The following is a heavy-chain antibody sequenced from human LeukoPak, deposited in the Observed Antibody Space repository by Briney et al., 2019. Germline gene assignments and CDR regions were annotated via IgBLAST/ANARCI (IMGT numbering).Heavy chain of an antibody. V-gene: IGHV1-2*02. CDR3: ALENCYVDTGCSKSFAY. CDR1: GYTFTVKF. J-gene: IGHJ4*02. Sequence: ASVKVSCKTSGYTFTVKFLHWLRQAPGQGLEWMGGIDPKSGGPVYGQNFLGRVTVTRDTSVSTAYMELSRLRSDDTAVYYCALENCYVDTGCSKSFAYLGPGTLVTVSS. CDR2: IDPKSGGP. D-gene: IGHD3-9*01.